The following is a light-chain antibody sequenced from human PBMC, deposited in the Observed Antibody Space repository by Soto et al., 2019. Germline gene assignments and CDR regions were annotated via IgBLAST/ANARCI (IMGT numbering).Light chain of an antibody. Sequence: DIQMTQPPSTLSGSVGDRVTITYRASQTISSWLAWYQQKPGKAPKLLIYKASTLKSGVPSRFRGSGSGTEFTLTISSLQPDDFATYYCQHYNSYSEAFGQGTKVDIK. J-gene: IGKJ1*01. CDR2: KAS. CDR3: QHYNSYSEA. V-gene: IGKV1-5*03. CDR1: QTISSW.